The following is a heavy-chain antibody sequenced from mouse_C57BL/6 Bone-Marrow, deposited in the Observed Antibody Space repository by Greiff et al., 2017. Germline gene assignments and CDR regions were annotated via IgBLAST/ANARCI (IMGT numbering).Heavy chain of an antibody. V-gene: IGHV1-52*01. J-gene: IGHJ2*01. CDR3: ARSDWDVLDY. CDR2: IDPSDSET. Sequence: QVQLQQPGAELVRPGSSVKLSCKASGYTFTSYWMHWVKQRPIQGLEWIGNIDPSDSETHYNQKFKDKATLTVDKSSSTAYMQLSSLTSEDSAIYYCARSDWDVLDYWGQGTTLTVSS. D-gene: IGHD4-1*01. CDR1: GYTFTSYW.